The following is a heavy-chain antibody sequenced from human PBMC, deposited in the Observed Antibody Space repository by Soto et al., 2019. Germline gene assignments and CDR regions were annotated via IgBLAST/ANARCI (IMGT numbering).Heavy chain of an antibody. Sequence: QVQLVESGGGVVQPGRSLRLSCAASGFTFSSYGMHWVLQAPGKGLEWVGVISYDVSNKYYTDSVKGRFTNARDNSKNTLYLQMNSLRAEDTAVYYCARDTPFWSGRPSYWGQGCLVTVSS. CDR2: ISYDVSNK. J-gene: IGHJ4*02. V-gene: IGHV3-30*03. CDR3: ARDTPFWSGRPSY. CDR1: GFTFSSYG. D-gene: IGHD3-3*01.